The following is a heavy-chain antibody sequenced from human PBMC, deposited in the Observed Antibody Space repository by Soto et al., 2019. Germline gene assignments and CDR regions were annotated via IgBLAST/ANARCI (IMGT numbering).Heavy chain of an antibody. CDR1: GYSFTTYF. D-gene: IGHD6-13*01. J-gene: IGHJ4*02. Sequence: QVPLVQSGAEVKKPGASVKVSCKTSGYSFTTYFMHWVRQAPGQRLEWMGWINTGNGDTKYSQQFQGRVTIARDTSASTTYMELSSLRSEDTAVYYCARLYSNSWSTYFDYWGQGTLVTVSS. V-gene: IGHV1-3*04. CDR3: ARLYSNSWSTYFDY. CDR2: INTGNGDT.